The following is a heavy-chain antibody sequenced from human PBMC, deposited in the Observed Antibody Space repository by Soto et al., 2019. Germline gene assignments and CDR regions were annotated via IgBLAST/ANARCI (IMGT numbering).Heavy chain of an antibody. D-gene: IGHD2-15*01. CDR2: ISAYNGNT. J-gene: IGHJ6*02. V-gene: IGHV1-18*01. Sequence: ASVKVYCKASGYTFPSYGISWVRQAPGQGLEWMGWISAYNGNTNYAQKLQGRVTMTTDTSTSTAYMELRSLRSDDTAVYYCARVRYCSGGSCHYGMEVWGQGTTVTVSS. CDR1: GYTFPSYG. CDR3: ARVRYCSGGSCHYGMEV.